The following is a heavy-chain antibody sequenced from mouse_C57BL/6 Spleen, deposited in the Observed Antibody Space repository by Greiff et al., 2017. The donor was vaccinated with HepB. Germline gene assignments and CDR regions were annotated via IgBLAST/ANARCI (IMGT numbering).Heavy chain of an antibody. CDR3: ARRGEIGYFDV. V-gene: IGHV1-20*01. Sequence: EVQLQQSGPELVKPGDSVKISCKASGYSFTGYFMNWVMQSHGKSLEWIGRINPYNGDTFYNQKFKGKATLTVDKSSSTAHMELRSLTSEDYAVYYCARRGEIGYFDVWGTGTTVTVSS. CDR1: GYSFTGYF. J-gene: IGHJ1*03. CDR2: INPYNGDT.